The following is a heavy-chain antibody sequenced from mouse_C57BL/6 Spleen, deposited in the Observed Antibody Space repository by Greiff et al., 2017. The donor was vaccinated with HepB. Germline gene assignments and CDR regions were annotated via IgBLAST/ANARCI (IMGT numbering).Heavy chain of an antibody. CDR3: ERRDSLTGTGGYFDV. V-gene: IGHV1-80*01. D-gene: IGHD4-1*01. CDR1: GYAFSSYW. Sequence: VQLQQSGAELVKPGASVKISCKASGYAFSSYWMNWVKQRPGKGLEWIGQIYPGDGDTNYNGKFKGKATLTADKSSSTAYMELSSLTSEDSAVYFCERRDSLTGTGGYFDVWGTGTTVTVSS. J-gene: IGHJ1*03. CDR2: IYPGDGDT.